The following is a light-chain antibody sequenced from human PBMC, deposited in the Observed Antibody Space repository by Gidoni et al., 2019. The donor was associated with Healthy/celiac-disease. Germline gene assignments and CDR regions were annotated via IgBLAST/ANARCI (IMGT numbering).Light chain of an antibody. J-gene: IGKJ1*01. V-gene: IGKV3-11*01. CDR2: YAS. Sequence: EIVLTPSPATLSVSPGERVTLPCSASQSVSSHLAWYQPKPGPAPRLLIYYASNRATGMPARFSGSGSGTDFTLTISSLEPEDFSVYYCQQRSNWPSVTFGQGTKVEIK. CDR3: QQRSNWPSVT. CDR1: QSVSSH.